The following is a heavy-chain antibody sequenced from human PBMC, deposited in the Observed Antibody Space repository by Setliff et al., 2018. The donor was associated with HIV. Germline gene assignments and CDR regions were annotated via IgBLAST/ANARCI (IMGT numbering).Heavy chain of an antibody. Sequence: GASVKVSCKASGNTFSSYVISWVRQAPGQRLEWMGRIDTDNGYRRYSPKLQGRVTITKDTSANTAYMELRGLRSEDTAVYYCARWCAAAGCYPAIYHFDSWGQGTLVTVSS. D-gene: IGHD2-2*01. CDR2: IDTDNGYR. CDR3: ARWCAAAGCYPAIYHFDS. CDR1: GNTFSSYV. J-gene: IGHJ4*02. V-gene: IGHV1-3*04.